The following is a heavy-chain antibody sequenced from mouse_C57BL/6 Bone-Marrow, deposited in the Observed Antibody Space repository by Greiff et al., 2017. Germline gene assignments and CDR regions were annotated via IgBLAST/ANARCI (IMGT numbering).Heavy chain of an antibody. CDR2: IDPENGDN. V-gene: IGHV14-4*01. D-gene: IGHD1-1*01. Sequence: EVQLHQSGAELVRPGASVKLSCTASGFNIKDDYMHWVKQRPEQGLEWIGWIDPENGDNEYASKFQGKATITADTSANTAFLRHSSLTSEDTAVSYCTDSITTVSSGYAMDYWGQGTSVTVSS. J-gene: IGHJ4*01. CDR3: TDSITTVSSGYAMDY. CDR1: GFNIKDDY.